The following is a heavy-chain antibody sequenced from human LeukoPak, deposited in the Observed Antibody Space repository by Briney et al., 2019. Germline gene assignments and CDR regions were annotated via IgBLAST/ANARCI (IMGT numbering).Heavy chain of an antibody. Sequence: WGSLRLSCAASGFTFSSYAMNWVRQAPGKGLEWVSAISGSGHSTDYADSVKGRFTISRDNSKNTLYLQMNSLRAEDTAVYYCAKVSSLLVLWYGDYFDYWGQGTLVTVSS. CDR3: AKVSSLLVLWYGDYFDY. CDR1: GFTFSSYA. CDR2: ISGSGHST. J-gene: IGHJ4*02. V-gene: IGHV3-23*01. D-gene: IGHD2-21*01.